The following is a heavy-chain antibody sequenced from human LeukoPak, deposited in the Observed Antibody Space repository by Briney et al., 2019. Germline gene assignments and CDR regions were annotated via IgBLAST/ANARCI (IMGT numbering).Heavy chain of an antibody. CDR2: ISSSSSYI. CDR1: GFTFDDYA. J-gene: IGHJ3*02. CDR3: ARDRTMLDAFDI. Sequence: GGSLRLSCAASGFTFDDYAMHWVRQAPGKGLEWVSSISSSSSYIYYADSVKGRFTISRDNAKNSLYLQMNSLRAEDTAVYYCARDRTMLDAFDIWGQGTMVTVSS. D-gene: IGHD3-10*02. V-gene: IGHV3-21*01.